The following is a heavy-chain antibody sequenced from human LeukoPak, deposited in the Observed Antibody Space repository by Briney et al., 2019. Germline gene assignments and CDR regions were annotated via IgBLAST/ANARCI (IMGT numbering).Heavy chain of an antibody. CDR2: IIPIFGTA. CDR3: ARSTGTRGSGWFDP. Sequence: ASVKVSCKASGGTFSSYAISWVRQAPGQRLEWMGGIIPIFGTANYAQKFQGRVTITTDESTSTAYMELSSLRSEDTAVYYCARSTGTRGSGWFDPWGQGTLVTVSS. CDR1: GGTFSSYA. V-gene: IGHV1-69*05. J-gene: IGHJ5*02. D-gene: IGHD1-1*01.